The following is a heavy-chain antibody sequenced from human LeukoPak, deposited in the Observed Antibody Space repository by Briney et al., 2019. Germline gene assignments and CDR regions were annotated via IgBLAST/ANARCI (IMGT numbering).Heavy chain of an antibody. V-gene: IGHV3-48*03. Sequence: GGSLRLSCAASRFDLISYDMNWGNQVPGKGLEWIADITISGHTKNYADSVKGRFTISRDNARTSLYLQMNSLRVEDTGVYYCAGGDPDADLWGQGTLVTVSS. CDR1: RFDLISYD. J-gene: IGHJ5*02. CDR2: ITISGHTK. CDR3: AGGDPDADL.